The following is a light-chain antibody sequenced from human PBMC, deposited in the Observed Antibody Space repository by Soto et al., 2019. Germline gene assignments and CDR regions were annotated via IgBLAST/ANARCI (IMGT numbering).Light chain of an antibody. CDR1: QTVSSY. V-gene: IGKV3-11*01. Sequence: EIVLTQSPATLSLSPGDRATLSCRASQTVSSYLAWYRQKPGQAPRLLIYDASNRATGIPTRFSGSGSGTNFTLTISNREPEDLAVYYCQQRSSWPLTFGGGTKVEIK. CDR3: QQRSSWPLT. J-gene: IGKJ4*01. CDR2: DAS.